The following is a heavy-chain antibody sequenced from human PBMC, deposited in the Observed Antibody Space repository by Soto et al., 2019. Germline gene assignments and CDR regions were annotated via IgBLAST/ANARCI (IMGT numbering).Heavy chain of an antibody. Sequence: GASVEVPCKSSGYTFTSCYMHWVRPAHGQGLEWMGIINPSGGSTSYAQKFQGRVTMTRDTSTSTVYMELSSLRSEDTAVYYCARDFSSSWSSYAFDYYYYGMDVWGQGTTVTVSS. CDR1: GYTFTSCY. V-gene: IGHV1-46*01. CDR3: ARDFSSSWSSYAFDYYYYGMDV. D-gene: IGHD6-13*01. CDR2: INPSGGST. J-gene: IGHJ6*02.